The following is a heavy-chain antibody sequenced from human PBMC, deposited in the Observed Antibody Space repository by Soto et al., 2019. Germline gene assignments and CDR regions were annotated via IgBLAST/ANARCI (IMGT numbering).Heavy chain of an antibody. CDR3: ARAVPGYGGYYFDY. CDR1: GFTFSRFD. CDR2: IGTSGDP. Sequence: GSLRLSCAAPGFTFSRFDLHWFRQVTGKRLEWVSGIGTSGDPYYAVSVKGRFTVSRDHAKNSIFLEMNSLRAGDTAVYFCARAVPGYGGYYFDYWGQGALVTV. J-gene: IGHJ4*02. V-gene: IGHV3-13*05. D-gene: IGHD4-17*01.